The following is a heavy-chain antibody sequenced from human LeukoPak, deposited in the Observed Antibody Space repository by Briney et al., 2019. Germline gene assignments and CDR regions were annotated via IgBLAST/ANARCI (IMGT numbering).Heavy chain of an antibody. CDR3: ARVGVFNAFDI. CDR2: IDYNGGTT. J-gene: IGHJ3*02. Sequence: GGSLRLSCAASGFTFSSYSMHWVRQAPGKGLEYVSAIDYNGGTTYYADSVKGRFTLSRDNSKNTLYLQMGSLRTEDMAVYYCARVGVFNAFDIWGQGTMVTVSS. V-gene: IGHV3-64*02. CDR1: GFTFSSYS. D-gene: IGHD3-16*01.